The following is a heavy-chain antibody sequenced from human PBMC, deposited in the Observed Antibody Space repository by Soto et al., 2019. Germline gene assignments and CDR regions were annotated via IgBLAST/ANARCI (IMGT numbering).Heavy chain of an antibody. CDR2: LTVTGDSA. Sequence: EVQLLESGGGLVQPGGSLRLSCAASGFRLSDSAVSWVRQAPGKGLAWVSSLTVTGDSAFYSDSVKGRFTISRDISKSTLYLQMNSLRAEDTAVYYCAKNGCSYPACYPYYYYVDVWGRGTTVTVSS. CDR3: AKNGCSYPACYPYYYYVDV. V-gene: IGHV3-23*01. CDR1: GFRLSDSA. D-gene: IGHD2-15*01. J-gene: IGHJ6*03.